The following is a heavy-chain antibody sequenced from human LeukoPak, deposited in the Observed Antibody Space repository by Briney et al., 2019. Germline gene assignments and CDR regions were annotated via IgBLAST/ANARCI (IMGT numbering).Heavy chain of an antibody. Sequence: PGRSLRLSCAASGFTFTSYGMHWVRQAPGKGLEWVAVISYDVRDKYYVDSVKGRFTISRDTSKNTLYLQMNSLRAEDTAVYYCAKDRGSGHNWNDVLDYWGQGALVTVSS. CDR2: ISYDVRDK. CDR1: GFTFTSYG. V-gene: IGHV3-30*18. J-gene: IGHJ4*02. CDR3: AKDRGSGHNWNDVLDY. D-gene: IGHD1-20*01.